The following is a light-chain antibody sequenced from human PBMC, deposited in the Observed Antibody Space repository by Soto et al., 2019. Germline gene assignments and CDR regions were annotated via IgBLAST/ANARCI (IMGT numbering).Light chain of an antibody. CDR3: QQYNNWPVT. J-gene: IGKJ1*01. Sequence: ETLMTQSPATLSLSPGERATLSCWASQSVTNDYLAWYQQKHGQAPRLLIYGASTRATGIPARFSGSGSGTEFTLTISSLQSEDFAVYYCQQYNNWPVTFGQGTKVDIK. V-gene: IGKV3-15*01. CDR1: QSVTND. CDR2: GAS.